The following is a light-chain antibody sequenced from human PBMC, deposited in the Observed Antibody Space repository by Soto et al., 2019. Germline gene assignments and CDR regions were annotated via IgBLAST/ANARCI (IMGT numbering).Light chain of an antibody. CDR1: QNVGGD. CDR2: RTS. Sequence: EGVTTQSPATLSVSPGERATLSCRASQNVGGDLAWYQQKPGQAPRLLIYRTSTRANGTPVRFSGSGSGTEFPLTISSLQSEDFAVYYCQEYNGRSSFGQGTKVEMK. J-gene: IGKJ1*01. V-gene: IGKV3-15*01. CDR3: QEYNGRSS.